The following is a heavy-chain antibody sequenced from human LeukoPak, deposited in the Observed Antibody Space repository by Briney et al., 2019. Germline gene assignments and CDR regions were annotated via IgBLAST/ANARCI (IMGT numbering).Heavy chain of an antibody. J-gene: IGHJ4*02. D-gene: IGHD5-24*01. CDR3: AGGDGYNSLFDY. CDR1: GGSFSGYY. CDR2: INHSGST. V-gene: IGHV4-34*01. Sequence: SETLSLTCAVYGGSFSGYYWSWIRQPPGKGLEWIGEINHSGSTSYNPSLKSRVTISVDTSKNQFSLKLSSVTAADTAVYYCAGGDGYNSLFDYWGQGTLVTVSS.